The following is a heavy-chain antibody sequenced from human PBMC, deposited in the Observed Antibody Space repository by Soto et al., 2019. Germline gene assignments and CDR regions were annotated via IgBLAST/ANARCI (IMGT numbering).Heavy chain of an antibody. CDR3: ARNTGDY. CDR1: GFTFSSYV. D-gene: IGHD3-10*01. J-gene: IGHJ4*02. CDR2: ISYDGSNK. Sequence: QVQLVESGGGVVQPGRSLRLSCAAYGFTFSSYVMHWVRQAPGRGLEWVAVISYDGSNKYYADSVKGRFTISRDNSKNTLYLQMNSLRAEDTAMYYCARNTGDYWGQGTLVTVSS. V-gene: IGHV3-30-3*01.